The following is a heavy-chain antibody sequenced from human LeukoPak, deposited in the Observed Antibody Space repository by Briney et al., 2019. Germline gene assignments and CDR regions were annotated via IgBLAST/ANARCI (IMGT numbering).Heavy chain of an antibody. Sequence: SETLSLTCTFSGTSISSSYWSWIWQPPGRGLEWIAYIYYSGSTNYNPSLKSRVTISVDTSKNQFSLKLSSVTAADTAVYYCARDSSVYYFDYWGQGTLVTVSS. J-gene: IGHJ4*02. CDR2: IYYSGST. V-gene: IGHV4-59*01. CDR1: GTSISSSY. CDR3: ARDSSVYYFDY. D-gene: IGHD3-22*01.